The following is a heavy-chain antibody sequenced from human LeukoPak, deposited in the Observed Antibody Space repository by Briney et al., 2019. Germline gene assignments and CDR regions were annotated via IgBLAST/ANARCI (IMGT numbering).Heavy chain of an antibody. D-gene: IGHD7-27*01. CDR1: GGSISSSNW. CDR3: AREKPQTGDLDY. CDR2: IFHSGTT. Sequence: SETLSLTCAVSGGSISSSNWWSWVRQPPGKGLEWIGEIFHSGTTNYNPSLKSRVTISVDKSKNQFSLNLGSVTAADTAVYYCAREKPQTGDLDYWGQGTLVTVSS. J-gene: IGHJ4*02. V-gene: IGHV4-4*02.